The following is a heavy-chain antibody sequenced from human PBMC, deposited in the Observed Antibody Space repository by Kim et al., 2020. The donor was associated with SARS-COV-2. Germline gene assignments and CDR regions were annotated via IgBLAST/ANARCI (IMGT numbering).Heavy chain of an antibody. Sequence: DYAVSVKSRITINPDPSKNQFSLQLNSVTPEDTAVYYCARVPSYYYGMDVWGQGTTVTVSS. CDR3: ARVPSYYYGMDV. J-gene: IGHJ6*02. V-gene: IGHV6-1*01.